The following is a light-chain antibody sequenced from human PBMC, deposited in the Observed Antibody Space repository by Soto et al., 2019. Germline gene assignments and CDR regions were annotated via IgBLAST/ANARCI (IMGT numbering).Light chain of an antibody. CDR3: AAWDDSLNGL. Sequence: QAVVTQPPSASGTPGQRVTISCSGSSSNIGSNTVNWYQQLPGTAPKLLIYSNTQRPSGVPDRFSGSKSGTSASLAISGLQSEDEADYYCAAWDDSLNGLFGGGTKLTVL. J-gene: IGLJ2*01. CDR1: SSNIGSNT. V-gene: IGLV1-44*01. CDR2: SNT.